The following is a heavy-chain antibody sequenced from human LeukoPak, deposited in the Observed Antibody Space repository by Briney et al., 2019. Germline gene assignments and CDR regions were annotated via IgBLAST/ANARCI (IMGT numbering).Heavy chain of an antibody. CDR1: GYTFTSYG. CDR2: ISAYNGNT. Sequence: GASVKVSCKASGYTFTSYGISWVRQAPGQGLEWMGWISAYNGNTNYAQKLQGRVTMTRNTSISTAYMELSSLRSEDTAVYYCARDGGIAARPEAVDWGQGTLVTVSS. D-gene: IGHD6-6*01. V-gene: IGHV1-18*01. CDR3: ARDGGIAARPEAVD. J-gene: IGHJ4*02.